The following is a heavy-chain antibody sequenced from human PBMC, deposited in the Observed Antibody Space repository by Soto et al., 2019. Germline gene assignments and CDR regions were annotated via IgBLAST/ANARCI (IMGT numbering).Heavy chain of an antibody. CDR2: IYYCGST. Sequence: QVQLQESGPGLVKPSQTLSLTCTVSGGSISSGGYYWSWIRQHPGKGLEWIGYIYYCGSTYYNPYLKSRVTISVDTSKNQFSLKLSCVTAADTAVYYCARGAGQPFARPGAHWDWFDPWGQGTLVTVSS. V-gene: IGHV4-31*03. J-gene: IGHJ5*02. CDR1: GGSISSGGYY. CDR3: ARGAGQPFARPGAHWDWFDP. D-gene: IGHD3-10*01.